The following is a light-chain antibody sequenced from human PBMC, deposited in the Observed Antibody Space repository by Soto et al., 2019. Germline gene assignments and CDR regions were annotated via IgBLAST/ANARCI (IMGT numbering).Light chain of an antibody. CDR1: QSVSSN. CDR3: QQYNNWPFT. CDR2: GAS. Sequence: EIVMTQSPATLSVSPGERATLSCRASQSVSSNLAWYQQKPGQAPRLLIYGASTRATGIPARFSGSGSGTEFTLTISGLQSEDFAVYYCQQYNNWPFTFGRGTKVDIK. J-gene: IGKJ3*01. V-gene: IGKV3-15*01.